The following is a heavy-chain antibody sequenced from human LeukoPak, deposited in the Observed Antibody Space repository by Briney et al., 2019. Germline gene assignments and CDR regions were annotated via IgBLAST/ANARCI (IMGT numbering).Heavy chain of an antibody. V-gene: IGHV3-49*04. CDR3: TKYASSGWYFDY. J-gene: IGHJ4*02. CDR1: GFTFGDYA. CDR2: IRNKAYGGTT. D-gene: IGHD6-25*01. Sequence: GGSLRLSRTASGFTFGDYAMSWVRQAPGKGLEWVGFIRNKAYGGTTDYAASVKGRFTISRDDSKSIAYLQVNSLKTDDTAVYYCTKYASSGWYFDYWGQGTLVTVSS.